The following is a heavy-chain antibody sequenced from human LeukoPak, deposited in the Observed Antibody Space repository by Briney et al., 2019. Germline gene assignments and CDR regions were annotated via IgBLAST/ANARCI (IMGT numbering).Heavy chain of an antibody. CDR3: AAGYSSSWFEENNWFDP. J-gene: IGHJ5*02. V-gene: IGHV4-34*01. D-gene: IGHD6-13*01. CDR2: INHSGST. CDR1: GGSFSGYY. Sequence: PSETLSLTCAVYGGSFSGYYWSWIRQPPGKGLEWIGEINHSGSTNYNPSLKSRVTISVDTSKNQFSLKLSSVTAADTAVYYCAAGYSSSWFEENNWFDPWGQGTLVTVSS.